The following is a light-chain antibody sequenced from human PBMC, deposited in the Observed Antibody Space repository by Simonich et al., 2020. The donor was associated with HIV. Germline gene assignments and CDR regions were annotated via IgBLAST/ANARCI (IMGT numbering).Light chain of an antibody. CDR3: QQSYSTPPT. CDR2: DAS. Sequence: EIVLTQSPGTLSLSPGERATLSCRASQSVRSSYLAWYQQKPGLAPRLLIYDASSRATGIPDRFSGSGSGTDFTLTISSLQPEDFATYYCQQSYSTPPTFGQGTKVEIK. V-gene: IGKV3D-20*01. J-gene: IGKJ1*01. CDR1: QSVRSSY.